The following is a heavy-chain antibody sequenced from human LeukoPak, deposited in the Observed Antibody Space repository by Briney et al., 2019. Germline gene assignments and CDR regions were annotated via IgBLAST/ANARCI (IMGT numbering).Heavy chain of an antibody. V-gene: IGHV3-30*03. CDR3: GRGGGATDDY. D-gene: IGHD1-26*01. J-gene: IGHJ4*02. Sequence: PGRSLRLSCAASGFTFSSYGMHWVRQAPGKGLECVAVISYDGSNKYYADSVKGRFTISRDNSKNTLYLQMNSLRAEDTAVYYCGRGGGATDDYWGQGTLVTVSS. CDR2: ISYDGSNK. CDR1: GFTFSSYG.